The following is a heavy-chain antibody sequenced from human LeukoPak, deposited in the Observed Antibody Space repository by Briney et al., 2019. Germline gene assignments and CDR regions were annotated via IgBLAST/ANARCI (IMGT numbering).Heavy chain of an antibody. J-gene: IGHJ5*02. CDR1: GSTFSSSW. V-gene: IGHV3-74*01. D-gene: IGHD3-10*01. CDR3: ARVQYYGSGSYYNWFDP. CDR2: INSDGSST. Sequence: PGGSLRLSCAASGSTFSSSWMHWVRQAPGKGLVWVSRINSDGSSTTYADSVKGRFTISRDNAKNTLYLQMNSLRAEDTAVYYCARVQYYGSGSYYNWFDPWGQGTLVTVSS.